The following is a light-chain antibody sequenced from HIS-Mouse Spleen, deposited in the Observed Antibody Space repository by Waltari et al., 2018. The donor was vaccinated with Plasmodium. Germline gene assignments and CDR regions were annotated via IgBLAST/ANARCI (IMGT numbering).Light chain of an antibody. J-gene: IGKJ1*01. CDR1: QSVSSSY. V-gene: IGKV3-20*01. Sequence: ETVFTLPPATLSLPPGERATLSCRASQSVSSSYLAWYQQKPGQAPRLLIYGASSRATGIPDRFSGSGSGTDFTLTISRLEPEDFAVYYCQQYGSSGTFGQGTKVEIK. CDR3: QQYGSSGT. CDR2: GAS.